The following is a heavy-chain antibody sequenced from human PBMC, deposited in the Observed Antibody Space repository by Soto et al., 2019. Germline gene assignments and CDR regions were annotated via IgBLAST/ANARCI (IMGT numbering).Heavy chain of an antibody. CDR1: GFSLSNSNMG. Sequence: QVTLRESGPVLVKPTETLTLTCTVSGFSLSNSNMGVNWIRQPPGKALEWLAHIFSNDEKAYSTTLKSRLTISKDTSKSQVVLTVTNMDPVDTGTYYCTRIWVGSGNDYYSDYWGQGALVTVSS. CDR2: IFSNDEK. CDR3: TRIWVGSGNDYYSDY. V-gene: IGHV2-26*01. J-gene: IGHJ4*02. D-gene: IGHD5-12*01.